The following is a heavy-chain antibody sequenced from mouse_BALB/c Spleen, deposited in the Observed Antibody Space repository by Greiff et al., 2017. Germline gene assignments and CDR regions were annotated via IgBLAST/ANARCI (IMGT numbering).Heavy chain of an antibody. CDR1: GYTFTSYY. CDR3: TRKGNPFDY. V-gene: IGHV1S81*02. CDR2: INPSNGGT. J-gene: IGHJ2*01. Sequence: QVQLQQSGAELVKPGASVKLSCKASGYTFTSYYMYWVKQRPGQGLEWIGEINPSNGGTNFNEKFKSKATLTVDKSSSTAYMQLSSLTSEDSAVYYCTRKGNPFDYWGQGTTLTVSS. D-gene: IGHD2-1*01.